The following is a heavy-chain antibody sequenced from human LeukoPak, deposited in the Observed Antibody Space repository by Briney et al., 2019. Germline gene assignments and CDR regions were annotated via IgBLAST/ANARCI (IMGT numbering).Heavy chain of an antibody. CDR2: IIPILGIA. V-gene: IGHV1-69*04. Sequence: GGSLRLSCAASGFTFSSYAISWVRQAPGQGLEWMGRIIPILGIANYAQKFQGRVTITADKSTSTAYMELSSLRSEDTAVYYCARSRYDSSGYQDDWYFDLWGRGTLVTVSS. J-gene: IGHJ2*01. CDR3: ARSRYDSSGYQDDWYFDL. CDR1: GFTFSSYA. D-gene: IGHD3-22*01.